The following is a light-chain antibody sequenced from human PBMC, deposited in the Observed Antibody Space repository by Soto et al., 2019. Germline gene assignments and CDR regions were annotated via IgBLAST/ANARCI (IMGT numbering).Light chain of an antibody. V-gene: IGKV3-15*01. CDR1: RSVFSS. CDR2: GAS. Sequence: EIVMTQSPATLSVSPGERATLPCRASRSVFSSLAWYQQKPGQAPRLLISGASTRATGIAARFSGSGSGTDFTLTISSLEPEDSAIYYCQQRNIWPPVTFGQRTRLEI. J-gene: IGKJ5*01. CDR3: QQRNIWPPVT.